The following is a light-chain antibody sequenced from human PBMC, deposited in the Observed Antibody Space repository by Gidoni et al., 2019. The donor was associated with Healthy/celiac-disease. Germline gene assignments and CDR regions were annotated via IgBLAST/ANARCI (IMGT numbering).Light chain of an antibody. CDR3: QQSYSTPPT. CDR2: AAS. CDR1: QSISSY. V-gene: IGKV1-39*01. J-gene: IGKJ1*01. Sequence: DIQMTQSPSSLSASVGDRVTITCRASQSISSYLNWYQQKPGKAPKLLIYAASSVQSGVSSRFSGSGSGTEFTLTISSLQPEDCATYYCQQSYSTPPTFGQGTKVEIK.